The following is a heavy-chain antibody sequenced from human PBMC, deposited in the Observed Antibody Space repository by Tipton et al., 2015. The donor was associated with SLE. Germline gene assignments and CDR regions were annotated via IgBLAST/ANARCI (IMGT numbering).Heavy chain of an antibody. CDR3: ARRDGYPTDD. D-gene: IGHD5-24*01. Sequence: QSGAEVKKPGESLKISCQASGYTFNNFWIAWVRQMPGKGLEWVGVIYPDDSDTRYSPSFQGQVTISVDKSRSTAYLQWSSLKASDTAMYCCARRDGYPTDDWGQGTLVTVSS. CDR2: IYPDDSDT. CDR1: GYTFNNFW. V-gene: IGHV5-51*03. J-gene: IGHJ4*02.